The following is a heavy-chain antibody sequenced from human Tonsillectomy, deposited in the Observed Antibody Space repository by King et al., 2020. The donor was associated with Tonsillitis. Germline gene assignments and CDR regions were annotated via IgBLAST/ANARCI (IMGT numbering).Heavy chain of an antibody. CDR3: AKLSRPWTFVLLPPATPHYCFGVDV. V-gene: IGHV3-30*18. CDR2: IPYDGSER. CDR1: GFTFSRFD. D-gene: IGHD2-15*01. J-gene: IGHJ6*02. Sequence: VQLVESGGGVVQPGRSLRLSCTPSGFTFSRFDVRWLRQAPGKGLEWVPFIPYDGSERGYTDSVKGRFTFSRDNSKNTFFMQMNSLRGGETAVHYCAKLSRPWTFVLLPPATPHYCFGVDVWGRGTPVTVSS.